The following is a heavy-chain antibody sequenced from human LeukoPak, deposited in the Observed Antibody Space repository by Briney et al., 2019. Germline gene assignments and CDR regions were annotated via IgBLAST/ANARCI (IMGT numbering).Heavy chain of an antibody. Sequence: PGRSLRLSCAASGFTFSFYTMNWVRQAPGKGLEWVSYISSSDSTIYYADSVKGRFTISRDNSKSTLYLQMNSLRAEDTAAYYCGRYYVMDVWGQGTSVTVSS. V-gene: IGHV3-48*01. CDR2: ISSSDSTI. CDR1: GFTFSFYT. J-gene: IGHJ6*02. CDR3: GRYYVMDV.